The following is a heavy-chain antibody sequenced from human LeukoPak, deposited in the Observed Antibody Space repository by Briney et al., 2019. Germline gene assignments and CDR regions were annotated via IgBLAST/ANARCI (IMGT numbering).Heavy chain of an antibody. CDR1: GGSISSYY. D-gene: IGHD6-13*01. Sequence: SETLSLTCTVSGGSISSYYWSWIRQPPGKGLEWIGYIYYSGSTNYNPSLKSRVTISVDTSKNQFSLKLSSVTAADTAAYYCARGMYSSPFDYWGQGTLVTVSS. CDR2: IYYSGST. J-gene: IGHJ4*02. V-gene: IGHV4-59*01. CDR3: ARGMYSSPFDY.